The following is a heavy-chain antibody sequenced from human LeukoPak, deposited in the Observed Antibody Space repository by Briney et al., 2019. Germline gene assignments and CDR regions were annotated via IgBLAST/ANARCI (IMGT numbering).Heavy chain of an antibody. D-gene: IGHD2-2*02. CDR2: IKQDGSEK. Sequence: GGSLRLSCAASGFTFSSYWMSWVRQAPGKGLEWVANIKQDGSEKYYVDPVKGRFTISRDNAKNSLYLQTNSLRAEDTAVYYCAREGIVVVPAAIRDYYYYYMDVWGKGTTVTVSS. J-gene: IGHJ6*03. V-gene: IGHV3-7*01. CDR3: AREGIVVVPAAIRDYYYYYMDV. CDR1: GFTFSSYW.